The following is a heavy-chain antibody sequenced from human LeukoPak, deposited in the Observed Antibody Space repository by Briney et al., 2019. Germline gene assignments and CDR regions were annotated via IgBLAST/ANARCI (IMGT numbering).Heavy chain of an antibody. CDR1: GGSISSSSYY. CDR3: TGAANYYYMDV. D-gene: IGHD2-15*01. Sequence: SETLSLTCTVSGGSISSSSYYWGWIRQPPGKGLEWIGSIYYSGSTYYNPSLKSRVTISVDTSKNQFSLKLSSVTAADTAVYYCTGAANYYYMDVWGKGTTVTVSS. CDR2: IYYSGST. V-gene: IGHV4-39*01. J-gene: IGHJ6*03.